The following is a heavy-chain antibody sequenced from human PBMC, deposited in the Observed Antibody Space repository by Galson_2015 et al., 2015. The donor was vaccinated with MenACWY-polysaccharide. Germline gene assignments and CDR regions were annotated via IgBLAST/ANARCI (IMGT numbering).Heavy chain of an antibody. V-gene: IGHV3-30*04. CDR2: ISYDGSNK. CDR1: GFTFSTYA. Sequence: SLRLSCAASGFTFSTYAMHWVRQAPGKGLEWVTVISYDGSNKYYADSVKGRFTISRDSSQNSFYLQMSSPRADDTAVYYCAREYCSRTTCFGMDVWGQGTTVTVFS. CDR3: AREYCSRTTCFGMDV. D-gene: IGHD2-2*01. J-gene: IGHJ6*02.